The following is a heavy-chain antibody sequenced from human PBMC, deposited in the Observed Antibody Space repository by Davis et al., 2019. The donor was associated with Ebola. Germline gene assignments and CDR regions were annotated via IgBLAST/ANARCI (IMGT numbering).Heavy chain of an antibody. CDR3: AKDRVAAAGTPLDS. CDR1: GFNFKNYG. J-gene: IGHJ4*02. V-gene: IGHV3-23*01. Sequence: PGGSLRLSCAASGFNFKNYGMTWVRQVPGKGLEWVSSITGSGYTKYYADSLKARFTISRDSSTNTLYLPMNSLRLEDTAIYYCAKDRVAAAGTPLDSWGQGTLVTVSS. D-gene: IGHD6-13*01. CDR2: ITGSGYTK.